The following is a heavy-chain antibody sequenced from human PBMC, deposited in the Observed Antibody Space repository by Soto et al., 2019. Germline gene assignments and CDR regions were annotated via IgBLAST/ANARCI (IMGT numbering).Heavy chain of an antibody. CDR2: ISWDSGTI. Sequence: EVQLVESGGDLVQPGGSLRLSCEASGFTFGDHAMHWVRQVPGRGLEWVSGISWDSGTIDYGDSVKGRFTISRDNAKNSLYLQMDSLRPEDTAFYFCAKDNGGVWSLRRGGSYTYFGMDVWGQGTTVTVSS. D-gene: IGHD3-3*01. CDR3: AKDNGGVWSLRRGGSYTYFGMDV. J-gene: IGHJ6*02. CDR1: GFTFGDHA. V-gene: IGHV3-9*01.